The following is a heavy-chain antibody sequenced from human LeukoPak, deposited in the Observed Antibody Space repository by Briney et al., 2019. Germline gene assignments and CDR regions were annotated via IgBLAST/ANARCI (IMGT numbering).Heavy chain of an antibody. D-gene: IGHD7-27*01. J-gene: IGHJ4*02. Sequence: TSETLSLTCTISGGSVSDYYWSWIRQSPGQGLEWIGYIYYTGSTSYNPSLKSRVTISADTSKNEFSLKLNSVTAADTAVYYCASRKLGNDYWGQGTLVTVSS. CDR1: GGSVSDYY. V-gene: IGHV4-59*02. CDR3: ASRKLGNDY. CDR2: IYYTGST.